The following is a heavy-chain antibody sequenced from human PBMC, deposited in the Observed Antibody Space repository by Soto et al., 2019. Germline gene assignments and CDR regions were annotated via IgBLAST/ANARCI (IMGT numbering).Heavy chain of an antibody. CDR1: GFTFSSYG. Sequence: PGGSLRLSCAASGFTFSSYGMHWVRQAPGKGLEWVAVISYDGSNKYYADSVKGRFTISRDNSKNTLYLQMNSLRAEDTAVYYCAKLLFGSWEYYYYYYGMDVWGQGTTLTVSS. V-gene: IGHV3-30*18. D-gene: IGHD6-13*01. J-gene: IGHJ6*02. CDR2: ISYDGSNK. CDR3: AKLLFGSWEYYYYYYGMDV.